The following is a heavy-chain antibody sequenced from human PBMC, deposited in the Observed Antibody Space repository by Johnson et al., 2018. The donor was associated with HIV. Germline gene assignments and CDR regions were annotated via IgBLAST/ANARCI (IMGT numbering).Heavy chain of an antibody. D-gene: IGHD4-17*01. V-gene: IGHV3-11*04. Sequence: VQLVESGGGLIQPGGSLRLSCAASGFTVSSNYMSWVRQAPGKGLEWISYISTSGSTIYYADSVKGRFTISRDNAKKLLYIQMSGLTGEDTATYYCARESTPWGGDYVGYSFDLWGQGTTVTVTS. CDR3: ARESTPWGGDYVGYSFDL. J-gene: IGHJ3*01. CDR1: GFTVSSNY. CDR2: ISTSGSTI.